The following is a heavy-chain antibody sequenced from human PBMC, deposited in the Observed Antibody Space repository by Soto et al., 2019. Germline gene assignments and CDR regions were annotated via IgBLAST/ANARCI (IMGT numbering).Heavy chain of an antibody. V-gene: IGHV3-23*01. D-gene: IGHD3-22*01. CDR2: ISGSGGST. CDR1: GFTFSSYA. CDR3: AKDLRDYYDSSDLYAFDI. Sequence: GGSLRLSCAASGFTFSSYAMSWVRQAPGKGLEWVSAISGSGGSTYYADSVKGRFTISRDNSKNTLYLQMNSLRAEDTAVYYCAKDLRDYYDSSDLYAFDIWGQGTMVTVSS. J-gene: IGHJ3*02.